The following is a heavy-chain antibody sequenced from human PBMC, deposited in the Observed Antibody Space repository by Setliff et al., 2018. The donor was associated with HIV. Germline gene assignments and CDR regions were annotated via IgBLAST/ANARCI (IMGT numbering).Heavy chain of an antibody. CDR1: GYTFTDYY. J-gene: IGHJ4*02. V-gene: IGHV1-2*06. Sequence: ASVKVSCKASGYTFTDYYIHWVRQAPGQGLEWMGRINPNSGGTNYAQKFQGRVTMTRDRSISTAYMELTRLRSEDTAVYYCARTLGYCSGGSCYLDYWGQGTLVTVSS. D-gene: IGHD2-15*01. CDR2: INPNSGGT. CDR3: ARTLGYCSGGSCYLDY.